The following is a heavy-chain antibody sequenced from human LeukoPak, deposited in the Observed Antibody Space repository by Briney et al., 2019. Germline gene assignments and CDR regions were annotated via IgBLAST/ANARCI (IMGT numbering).Heavy chain of an antibody. Sequence: GGSLRLSCAASGFTFDDYGMSWVRQAPGKGLEWVSGINWNGGSTGYADSVKGRFTISRDNAKNSLYLQMNSLRAEDPASYYCARAGESYYFDYSGQGTLVTVSS. CDR3: ARAGESYYFDY. CDR1: GFTFDDYG. J-gene: IGHJ4*02. V-gene: IGHV3-20*04. D-gene: IGHD2-21*01. CDR2: INWNGGST.